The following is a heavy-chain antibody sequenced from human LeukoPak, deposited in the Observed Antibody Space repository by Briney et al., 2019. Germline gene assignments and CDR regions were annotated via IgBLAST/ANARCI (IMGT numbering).Heavy chain of an antibody. V-gene: IGHV4-39*01. Sequence: SETLSLTCTVSGGSISMSSFYWGWIRQPPGKQLEWIGSIYYSGGAYYNPTLKSRVTISVDTSENQFSLRLTSVTATDTAVYYCARHLSLSSDFDYWGQGTLVTVSS. CDR2: IYYSGGA. J-gene: IGHJ4*02. CDR3: ARHLSLSSDFDY. CDR1: GGSISMSSFY. D-gene: IGHD6-6*01.